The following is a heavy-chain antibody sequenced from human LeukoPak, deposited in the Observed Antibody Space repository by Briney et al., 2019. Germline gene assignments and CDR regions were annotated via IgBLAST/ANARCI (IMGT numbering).Heavy chain of an antibody. CDR2: IKPDGSEK. J-gene: IGHJ4*02. CDR1: GFTFSRFW. Sequence: PGGSLRLSCAGSGFTFSRFWMGWVRKAPGKGLEWVANIKPDGSEKNYGDSVRGRFTISRDNARNSLSLQMNSLRAEDTAVYYCARENYFDYWGQGTLVTASS. V-gene: IGHV3-7*04. CDR3: ARENYFDY.